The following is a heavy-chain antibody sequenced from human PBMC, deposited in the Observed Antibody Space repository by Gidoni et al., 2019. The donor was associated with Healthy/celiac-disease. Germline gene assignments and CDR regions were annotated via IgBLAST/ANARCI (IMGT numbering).Heavy chain of an antibody. CDR3: ARDKTTVALDY. CDR1: GFTFSSYG. Sequence: QVQLVASGGGVVQPGRSLRLSCAASGFTFSSYGMHWVRQAPGKGMEWVAVIWYDGSNKYYADSVKGRFTISRDNSKNTLYLQMNSLRAEDTAVYYCARDKTTVALDYWGQGTLVTVSS. V-gene: IGHV3-33*01. J-gene: IGHJ4*02. D-gene: IGHD4-17*01. CDR2: IWYDGSNK.